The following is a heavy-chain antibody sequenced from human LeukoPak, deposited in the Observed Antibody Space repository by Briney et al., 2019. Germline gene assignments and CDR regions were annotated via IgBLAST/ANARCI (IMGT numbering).Heavy chain of an antibody. CDR1: GYTFTSYD. D-gene: IGHD2-15*01. CDR2: MNPNSGNT. Sequence: EASVKVSCKASGYTFTSYDINWVRQATGQGLEWMGWMNPNSGNTGYAQKFQGRVTITRNTSISTAYMELSSLRSEDTAVYYCARGHCSGGSCYSYYFDYWGQGTLVTVSS. V-gene: IGHV1-8*03. J-gene: IGHJ4*02. CDR3: ARGHCSGGSCYSYYFDY.